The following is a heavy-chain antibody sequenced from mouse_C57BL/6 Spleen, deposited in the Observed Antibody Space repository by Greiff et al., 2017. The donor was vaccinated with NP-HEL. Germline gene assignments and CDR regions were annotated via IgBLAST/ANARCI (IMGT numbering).Heavy chain of an antibody. D-gene: IGHD2-4*01. CDR2: IYPGDGDT. Sequence: LVEPGASVKISCKASGYAFSSSWMNWVKQRPGKGLEWIGRIYPGDGDTNYNGKFKGKATLTADKSSSTAYMQLSSLTSEDSAVYFCARDDYDGYYFDYWGQGTTLTVSS. CDR3: ARDDYDGYYFDY. J-gene: IGHJ2*01. CDR1: GYAFSSSW. V-gene: IGHV1-82*01.